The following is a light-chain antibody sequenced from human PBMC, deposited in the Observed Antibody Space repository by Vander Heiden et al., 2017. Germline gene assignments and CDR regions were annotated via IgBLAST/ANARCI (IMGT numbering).Light chain of an antibody. Sequence: IQMTQSPSSLSASVGDRVTITCRASQSISSYLNWYQQKPGKAPKLLIYAASSLQSGVPSRFSGSGSGTDFTLTISSVQPEDFATYYCQQCYSTPWTFGQGTKVEIK. CDR2: AAS. J-gene: IGKJ1*01. CDR3: QQCYSTPWT. V-gene: IGKV1-39*01. CDR1: QSISSY.